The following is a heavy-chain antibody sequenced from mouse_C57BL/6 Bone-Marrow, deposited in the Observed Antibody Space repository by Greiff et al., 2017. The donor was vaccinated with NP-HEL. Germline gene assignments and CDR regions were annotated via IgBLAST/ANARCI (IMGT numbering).Heavy chain of an antibody. CDR1: GFNIKDDY. CDR3: TTNFYYFDY. V-gene: IGHV14-4*01. CDR2: IDPENGDT. Sequence: VQLQQSGAELVRPGASVKLSCTASGFNIKDDYMHWVKQRPEQGLEWIGWIDPENGDTEYASKFQGKATITADTSSNTAYLQLSSLTSVDTAVYYCTTNFYYFDYWGQGTTLTVSS. J-gene: IGHJ2*01.